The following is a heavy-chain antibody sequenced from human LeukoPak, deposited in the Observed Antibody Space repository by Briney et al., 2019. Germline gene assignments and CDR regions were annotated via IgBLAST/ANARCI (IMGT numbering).Heavy chain of an antibody. CDR3: ARDHYYYGMDV. J-gene: IGHJ6*02. Sequence: GGSLRLPCAASGFTFSSYWMSWVRQAPGKGLEWVSVIYSGGSTYYADSVKGRFTISRDNSKNTLYLQMNSLRAEDTAVYYCARDHYYYGMDVWGQGTTVTVSS. V-gene: IGHV3-66*01. CDR1: GFTFSSYW. CDR2: IYSGGST.